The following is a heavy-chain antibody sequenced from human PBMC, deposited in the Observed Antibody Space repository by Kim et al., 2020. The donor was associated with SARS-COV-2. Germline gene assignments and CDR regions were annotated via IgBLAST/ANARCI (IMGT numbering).Heavy chain of an antibody. J-gene: IGHJ3*02. CDR2: IYYAGDT. CDR3: ARVKGRYCGGDCYFAFEI. D-gene: IGHD2-21*02. V-gene: IGHV4-39*07. CDR1: GCSVSDPTYY. Sequence: SETLSLTCAVSGCSVSDPTYYWGWIRQPPGKGLEWIGSIYYAGDTFYNPSLKSRVTISVDMSKNQFSLKLSSVTAADTAVYYCARVKGRYCGGDCYFAFEIWGQGTMATVSS.